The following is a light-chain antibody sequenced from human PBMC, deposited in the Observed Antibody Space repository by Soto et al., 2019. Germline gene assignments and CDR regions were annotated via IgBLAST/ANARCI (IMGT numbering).Light chain of an antibody. CDR1: QSVSSDY. Sequence: EIVLTQSPGTLSLSPGERATLSFRASQSVSSDYLAWYQQKPGQAPRLLIYGASSRATGIPDRFSGSGSGTDFTLTISRLEPEDFAVYYCQQYGSSPLTFGGGTKVDI. CDR2: GAS. V-gene: IGKV3-20*01. J-gene: IGKJ4*01. CDR3: QQYGSSPLT.